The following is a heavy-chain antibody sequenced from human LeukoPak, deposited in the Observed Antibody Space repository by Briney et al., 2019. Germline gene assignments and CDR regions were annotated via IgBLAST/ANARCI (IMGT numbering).Heavy chain of an antibody. CDR2: INPNSGGT. Sequence: ASVKVSCKASGYTFTGYYMHLVRQAPGQGLELMGWINPNSGGTNYAQKCQGRVTMTRDTSIRTAYMELSRLRSDDPAVYCCARVYYGSGSYLWGGEKNWFDLWGRGTLVTVSS. J-gene: IGHJ5*02. V-gene: IGHV1-2*02. CDR3: ARVYYGSGSYLWGGEKNWFDL. CDR1: GYTFTGYY. D-gene: IGHD3-10*01.